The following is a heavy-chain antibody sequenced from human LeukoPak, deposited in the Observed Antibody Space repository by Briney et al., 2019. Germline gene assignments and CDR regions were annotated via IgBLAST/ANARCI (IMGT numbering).Heavy chain of an antibody. V-gene: IGHV2-70*04. J-gene: IGHJ3*02. CDR1: GFSLTTSGVR. CDR3: ARISGPGAFDI. CDR2: SEWDEDK. D-gene: IGHD6-25*01. Sequence: ESGPTLVNPTPTLTLTCTFSGFSLTTSGVRGSWIRQPPGKALEWLALSEWDEDKFYNTSLMPRLTISKDTSKNQVVLTMTNMDPADTATYYCARISGPGAFDIWGQGTMVTVSS.